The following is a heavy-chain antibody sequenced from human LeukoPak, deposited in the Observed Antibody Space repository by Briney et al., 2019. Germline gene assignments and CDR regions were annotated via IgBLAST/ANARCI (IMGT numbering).Heavy chain of an antibody. D-gene: IGHD5-24*01. Sequence: GGSLRLSCAASGFTFTNYWMTWVRQAPGKGLEWVANIKQDGTDKYYVDSVKGRFTISRDNTKNSLYLQMNSLRAEDTAVYYCATINYWGQGTLVTVSS. CDR3: ATINY. CDR2: IKQDGTDK. CDR1: GFTFTNYW. J-gene: IGHJ4*02. V-gene: IGHV3-7*01.